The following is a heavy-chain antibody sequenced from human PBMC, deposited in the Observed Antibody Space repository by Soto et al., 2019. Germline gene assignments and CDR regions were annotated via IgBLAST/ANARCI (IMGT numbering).Heavy chain of an antibody. J-gene: IGHJ4*02. Sequence: EILPLSCTVSGGCVSSGSYYWSWMRQPPGKGLEWIVYFYYTGITNYNPSLKSRVTISGDSSKNQFSLKLSSVTAADTAVYLCARDRYSSGYYDDWGQGTLVTVSS. V-gene: IGHV4-61*01. CDR2: FYYTGIT. D-gene: IGHD6-19*01. CDR3: ARDRYSSGYYDD. CDR1: GGCVSSGSYY.